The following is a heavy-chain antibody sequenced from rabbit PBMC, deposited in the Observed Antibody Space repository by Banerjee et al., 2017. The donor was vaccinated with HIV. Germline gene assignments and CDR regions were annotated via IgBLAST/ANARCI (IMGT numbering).Heavy chain of an antibody. V-gene: IGHV1S45*01. CDR2: IYAGSSGST. CDR3: ARYAGSSGYNL. D-gene: IGHD8-1*01. CDR1: GFTLSSSDY. Sequence: EQLVESGGGLGQPEGALTLPCKASGFTLSSSDYMCWVRQAPGKGLEWIACIYAGSSGSTYYASWAKGRFTISKTSSTTVTLQMTSLTAADTATYFCARYAGSSGYNLWGPGTLV. J-gene: IGHJ4*01.